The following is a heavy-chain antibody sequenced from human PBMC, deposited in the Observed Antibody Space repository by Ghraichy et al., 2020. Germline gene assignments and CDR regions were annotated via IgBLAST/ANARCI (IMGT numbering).Heavy chain of an antibody. J-gene: IGHJ4*02. CDR2: IYYSGST. CDR1: GDSISSSSYY. CDR3: ARQAPTTWSDVDY. Sequence: SETLSLTCTVSGDSISSSSYYWGWIRQPPGKGLEWIGNIYYSGSTYYNPSLKSRVTISVDTSKNQFSLMLTSVTAADTAVYYCARQAPTTWSDVDYWGQGTLVTVSS. D-gene: IGHD5-12*01. V-gene: IGHV4-39*01.